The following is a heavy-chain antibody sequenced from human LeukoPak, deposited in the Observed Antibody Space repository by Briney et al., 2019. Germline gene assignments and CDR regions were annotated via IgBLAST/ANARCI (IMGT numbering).Heavy chain of an antibody. CDR1: GFTFSSYA. J-gene: IGHJ4*02. CDR3: AKASVYDSGGYYSPLGYYFDF. Sequence: GGSLRLSCAASGFTFSSYAMSWVRQAPGKGLEWVSAISGSGGSTYYADSVKGRFTISRDNSKNTLYLQMNSLRAEDTAVYYCAKASVYDSGGYYSPLGYYFDFWGQGILVTVSS. CDR2: ISGSGGST. D-gene: IGHD3-22*01. V-gene: IGHV3-23*01.